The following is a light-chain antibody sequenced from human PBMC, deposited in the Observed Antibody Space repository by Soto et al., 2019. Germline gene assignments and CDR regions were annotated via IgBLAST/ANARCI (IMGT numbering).Light chain of an antibody. CDR1: QSISRW. Sequence: DIQMTQSPSSLSASVGDRVPITCRASQSISRWLVWYQQKPGKAPKLLIYDASILKSGVPSRFSGSGSGTAFTLTISSLQPDDFATYYCQQYNGYSTWTFGQGTKVDIK. CDR2: DAS. CDR3: QQYNGYSTWT. V-gene: IGKV1-5*01. J-gene: IGKJ1*01.